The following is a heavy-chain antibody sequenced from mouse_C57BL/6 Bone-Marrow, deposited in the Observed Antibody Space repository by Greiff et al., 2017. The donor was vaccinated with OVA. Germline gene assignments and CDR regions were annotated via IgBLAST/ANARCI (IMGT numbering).Heavy chain of an antibody. J-gene: IGHJ1*03. CDR2: IDPENGDT. CDR1: GFNIKDDY. V-gene: IGHV14-4*01. CDR3: TRLRPYWYFDV. Sequence: EVKLMESGAELVRPGASVKLSCTASGFNIKDDYMHWVKQRPEQGLEWIGWIDPENGDTEYASKFQGKATITADTSSNTAYLQLSSLTSEDTAVYHCTRLRPYWYFDVWGTGTTVTVSS. D-gene: IGHD2-4*01.